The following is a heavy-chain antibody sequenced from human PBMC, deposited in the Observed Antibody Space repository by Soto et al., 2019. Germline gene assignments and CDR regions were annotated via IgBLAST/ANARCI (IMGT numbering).Heavy chain of an antibody. CDR1: EFTF. CDR2: INQDGSEK. J-gene: IGHJ5*02. Sequence: EVQLVESGGGLVQPGGSLRLSCAVSEFTFMTWVRQAPGKGLEWVANINQDGSEKQYLESVRGRFTISRDNAKKSLYLEMISLRAEDTSVYYCGGGSGWTSDTWGQGTLVTVSP. V-gene: IGHV3-7*05. CDR3: GGGSGWTSDT. D-gene: IGHD6-19*01.